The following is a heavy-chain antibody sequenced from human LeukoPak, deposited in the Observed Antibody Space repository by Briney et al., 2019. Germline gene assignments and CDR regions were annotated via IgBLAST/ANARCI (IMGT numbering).Heavy chain of an antibody. CDR3: AREDVFGSDY. CDR2: ISANDGKT. V-gene: IGHV1-18*01. D-gene: IGHD2-21*01. J-gene: IGHJ4*02. Sequence: GASVKVSCKASGFVFTSYGFTWVRQAPGQGLEWMGWISANDGKTHYSERHQGRVTMTTDTSTSTAYMELRSLRSDDTAVYYCAREDVFGSDYWGQGTLVTVSS. CDR1: GFVFTSYG.